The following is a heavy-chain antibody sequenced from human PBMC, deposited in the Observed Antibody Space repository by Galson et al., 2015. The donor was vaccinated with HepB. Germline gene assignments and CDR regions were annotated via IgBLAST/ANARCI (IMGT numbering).Heavy chain of an antibody. Sequence: LRLSCAASGFTFSSYGMHWVRQAPGKGLEWVAVISYDGSNKYYADSVKGRFTISRDNSKNTLYLQMNSLRAEDTAVYYCAKGDYDYIWGPGEDAFDIWGQGTMVTVSS. J-gene: IGHJ3*02. CDR3: AKGDYDYIWGPGEDAFDI. V-gene: IGHV3-30*18. CDR1: GFTFSSYG. D-gene: IGHD3-16*01. CDR2: ISYDGSNK.